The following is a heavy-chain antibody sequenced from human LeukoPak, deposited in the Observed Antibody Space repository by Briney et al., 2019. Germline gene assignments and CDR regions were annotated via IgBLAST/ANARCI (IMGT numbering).Heavy chain of an antibody. J-gene: IGHJ6*03. D-gene: IGHD2-15*01. Sequence: SETLSLTCTASGGSISSGSYYWSWLRQPAGKGLEWIGRIYTSGSTNYYPSLKSRVTISVDTSKNQFSLKLSSVTAADTAVYYCARGDSQGPAAPPSYYYYYYMDVWGKGTTVTVSS. CDR1: GGSISSGSYY. CDR2: IYTSGST. V-gene: IGHV4-61*02. CDR3: ARGDSQGPAAPPSYYYYYYMDV.